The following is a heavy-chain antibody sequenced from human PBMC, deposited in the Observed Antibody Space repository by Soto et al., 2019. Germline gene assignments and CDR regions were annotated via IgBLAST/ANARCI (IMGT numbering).Heavy chain of an antibody. J-gene: IGHJ5*02. V-gene: IGHV1-18*01. CDR3: ARVLPPFDP. CDR1: GYTFTSYG. Sequence: QVQLVQSGAEVKKPGASLKVSCKASGYTFTSYGISWVRQAPGQGLEGMGWINAYNGNTNYAQKLQGRVTMTPDTPTSTAYMELRILRSDDTAVYYCARVLPPFDPWGQGTLVTVSS. CDR2: INAYNGNT.